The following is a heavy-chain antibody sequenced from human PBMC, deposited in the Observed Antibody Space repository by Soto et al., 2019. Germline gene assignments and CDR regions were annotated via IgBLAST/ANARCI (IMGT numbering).Heavy chain of an antibody. CDR3: ARVGGYQLATHDYYYMDF. D-gene: IGHD6-6*01. V-gene: IGHV4-34*01. CDR2: INHSGST. CDR1: GGSFSGYY. J-gene: IGHJ6*03. Sequence: QVQLQQWGAGLLKPSETLSLTCAVYGGSFSGYYWIWIRQPPGKGLEWIWEINHSGSTNYNPSLKSRVTISVYTSKNRFSLELSSVTASDTAVSYCARVGGYQLATHDYYYMDFWGKGTTVTVSS.